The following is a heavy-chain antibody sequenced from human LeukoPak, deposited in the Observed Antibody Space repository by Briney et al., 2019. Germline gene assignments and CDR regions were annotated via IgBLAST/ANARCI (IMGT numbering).Heavy chain of an antibody. J-gene: IGHJ4*02. CDR2: IKQDGSEK. D-gene: IGHD3-3*01. CDR1: GFTFSSYW. Sequence: GGSLRLSCAASGFTFSSYWMSWVRQAPGKGLEWVANIKQDGSEKYYVDSVKGRFTISRDNAKNSLYLQMNSLRAEDTAVYYCARDKYYDFCSGYPHWGQGTLVTVSS. CDR3: ARDKYYDFCSGYPH. V-gene: IGHV3-7*01.